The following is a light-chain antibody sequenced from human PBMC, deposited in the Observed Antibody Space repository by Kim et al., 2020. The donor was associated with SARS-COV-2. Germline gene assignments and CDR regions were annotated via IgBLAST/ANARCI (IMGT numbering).Light chain of an antibody. CDR2: QDD. J-gene: IGLJ3*02. CDR3: QAWDSGAVV. CDR1: NLGNKY. V-gene: IGLV3-1*01. Sequence: SVSPGQTASITCSGDNLGNKYISWYQKKSGQSPVVVIFQDDKRPSGIPERFSCSTSDNTATLTISGTQAMDEADYYCQAWDSGAVVFGGGTQLTVL.